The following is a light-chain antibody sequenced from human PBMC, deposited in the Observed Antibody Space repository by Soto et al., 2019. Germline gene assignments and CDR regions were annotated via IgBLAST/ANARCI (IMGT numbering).Light chain of an antibody. CDR1: QGITTW. J-gene: IGKJ4*01. CDR2: AAS. V-gene: IGKV1-12*01. Sequence: DIQMTQSPPTVSASVGDRVTITCRASQGITTWLAWYQQKPGKAPKLLMYAASSLQSGVPSRFSGSGSGTDFTLPISSPQPEDFATYYCQQTDNFPLTFGGGTKVEIK. CDR3: QQTDNFPLT.